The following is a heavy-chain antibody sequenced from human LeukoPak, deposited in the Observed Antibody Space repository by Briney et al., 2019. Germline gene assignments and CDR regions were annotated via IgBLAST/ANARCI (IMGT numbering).Heavy chain of an antibody. D-gene: IGHD5-18*01. V-gene: IGHV4-34*01. CDR2: INHSGST. CDR1: GGSFSGYY. J-gene: IGHJ5*02. Sequence: PSETLSLTCAVYGGSFSGYYWSWIRQPPGEGLEWIGEINHSGSTNYNPSLKSRVTISVDTSKNQFSLKLSSVTAADTAVYYCARGYSWIQLWKWWFDPWGQGTLVTVSS. CDR3: ARGYSWIQLWKWWFDP.